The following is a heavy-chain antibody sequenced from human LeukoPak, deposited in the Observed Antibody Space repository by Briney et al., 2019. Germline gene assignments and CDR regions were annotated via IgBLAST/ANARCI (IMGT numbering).Heavy chain of an antibody. CDR2: IQFDGTDE. J-gene: IGHJ5*02. CDR1: GFTFSTYG. D-gene: IGHD3-3*01. V-gene: IGHV3-30*02. CDR3: AKDGEIFGVIMGASGSNH. Sequence: PGGSLRLSCVASGFTFSTYGMHWVRQAPGEGLEWVAFIQFDGTDEHYTDSVKGRFTISRDNSKNTLYMQMSSLRAEDTAVYYCAKDGEIFGVIMGASGSNHWGQGTLVIVSS.